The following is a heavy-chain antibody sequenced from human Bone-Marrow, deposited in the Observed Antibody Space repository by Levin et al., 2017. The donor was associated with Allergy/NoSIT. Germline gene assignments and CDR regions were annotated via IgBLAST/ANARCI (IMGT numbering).Heavy chain of an antibody. CDR1: GFTFSSHW. D-gene: IGHD2/OR15-2a*01. Sequence: GESLKISCEGSGFTFSSHWMHWVRQVPGKGLVWVSRIDSDGNDATYADSVKARFTISRDNARNTLYLQMNSLTVEDTGVYFCARRYFYYYYLDVWGQGTTVTVAS. CDR3: ARRYFYYYYLDV. CDR2: IDSDGNDA. V-gene: IGHV3-74*03. J-gene: IGHJ6*03.